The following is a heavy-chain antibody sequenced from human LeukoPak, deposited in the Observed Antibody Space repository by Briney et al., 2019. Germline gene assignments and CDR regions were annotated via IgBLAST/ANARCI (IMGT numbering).Heavy chain of an antibody. V-gene: IGHV1-2*02. CDR3: ARVRATVATIFWFDP. D-gene: IGHD5-12*01. Sequence: ASVKVSCKASGYTFTSYDINWVRQATGQGLEWMGWINPNSGGTNYAQKFQGRVTMTRDTSISTAYMELSRLRSDDTAVYYCARVRATVATIFWFDPWGQGTLVTVSS. CDR2: INPNSGGT. CDR1: GYTFTSYD. J-gene: IGHJ5*02.